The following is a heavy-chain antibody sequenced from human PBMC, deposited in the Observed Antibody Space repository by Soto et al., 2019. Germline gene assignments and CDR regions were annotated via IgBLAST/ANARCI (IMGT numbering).Heavy chain of an antibody. CDR2: IYYSGST. J-gene: IGHJ3*02. D-gene: IGHD4-17*01. CDR3: ARSSVIMTTVVTDAFDI. Sequence: SETLSLTCTVSGGSISSYYWSWIRQPPGKGLEWIGYIYYSGSTNYNPSLKSRVTISVDTSKNQFSLKLSSVTAADTAVYYCARSSVIMTTVVTDAFDIWGQGTMVTVSS. V-gene: IGHV4-59*01. CDR1: GGSISSYY.